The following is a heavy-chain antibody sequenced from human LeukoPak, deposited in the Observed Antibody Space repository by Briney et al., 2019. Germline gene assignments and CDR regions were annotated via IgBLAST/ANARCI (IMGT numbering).Heavy chain of an antibody. D-gene: IGHD5-24*01. CDR3: AKWDVEKNAFDI. V-gene: IGHV3-23*01. CDR1: GFTVSSNY. Sequence: GGSLRLSCAASGFTVSSNYMSWVRQAPGKGLEWVSAISGSGGSTYYADAVKGRFTISRENSKHTLYLQLNSLRAEDTAVYYCAKWDVEKNAFDIWGQGTMVTVSS. CDR2: ISGSGGST. J-gene: IGHJ3*02.